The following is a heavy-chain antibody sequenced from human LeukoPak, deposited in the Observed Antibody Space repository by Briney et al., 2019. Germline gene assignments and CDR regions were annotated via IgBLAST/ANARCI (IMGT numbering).Heavy chain of an antibody. J-gene: IGHJ4*02. Sequence: AGGSLRLSCAASGFTVSNNYMSWVRQAPGKGLEWVSVIYSGGSTYYADSVKGRFTISRDNSRNTLYLQMGSLRAEDTAVYYCARQNDYIHDYWGQGTLVTVSS. D-gene: IGHD4-11*01. CDR2: IYSGGST. CDR1: GFTVSNNY. V-gene: IGHV3-53*01. CDR3: ARQNDYIHDY.